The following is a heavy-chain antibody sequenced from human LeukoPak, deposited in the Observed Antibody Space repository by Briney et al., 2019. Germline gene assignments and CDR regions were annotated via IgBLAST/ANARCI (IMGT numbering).Heavy chain of an antibody. D-gene: IGHD6-13*01. Sequence: PSETLSLTCTVSGGSISSGGYYWSWIRQHPGKGLEWIGYIYYSGSTYYNPSLKSRVTILVDTSKNQFSLKLTSVTAADTAVYYCASSRQYISSWYHRFDPWGQGALVTVSS. J-gene: IGHJ5*02. CDR3: ASSRQYISSWYHRFDP. CDR2: IYYSGST. V-gene: IGHV4-31*03. CDR1: GGSISSGGYY.